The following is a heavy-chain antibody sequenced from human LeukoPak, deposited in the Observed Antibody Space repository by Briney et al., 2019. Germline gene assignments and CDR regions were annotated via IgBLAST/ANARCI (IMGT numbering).Heavy chain of an antibody. Sequence: ASVKVSCKASGGTFSSYAISWVRQAPGQGLEWMGWISAYNGNTNYAQKLQGRVTMTTDTSTSTAYMELRSLRSDDTAVYYCARDIRGAVGATGGLDYWGQGTLVTVSS. D-gene: IGHD1-26*01. J-gene: IGHJ4*02. CDR1: GGTFSSYA. V-gene: IGHV1-18*01. CDR2: ISAYNGNT. CDR3: ARDIRGAVGATGGLDY.